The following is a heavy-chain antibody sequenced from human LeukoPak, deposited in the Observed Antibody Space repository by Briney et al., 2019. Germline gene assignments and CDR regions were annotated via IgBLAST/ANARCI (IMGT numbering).Heavy chain of an antibody. CDR3: ARDSKYDSTGHAP. Sequence: SETLSLTCTVSGGSFSSSNSYWGWIRQPPGKGLEWIGTMYYSGSTYFNASLKSRVSISVDTSKNLFSLKLNSVTAADTAMYYCARDSKYDSTGHAPWGLGTLVTVSS. J-gene: IGHJ4*02. CDR1: GGSFSSSNSY. V-gene: IGHV4-39*07. CDR2: MYYSGST. D-gene: IGHD3-22*01.